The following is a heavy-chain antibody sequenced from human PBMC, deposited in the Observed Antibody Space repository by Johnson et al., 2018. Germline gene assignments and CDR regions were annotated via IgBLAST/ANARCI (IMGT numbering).Heavy chain of an antibody. CDR3: AKGTSDSCYSAAAY. J-gene: IGHJ4*02. D-gene: IGHD2-2*01. CDR1: GFTFSSYA. V-gene: IGHV3-23*04. CDR2: IRDNGDAA. Sequence: EVQLVESGGGLVQPGGSLRLSCAASGFTFSSYAMTWVRQAPGKRLEWVSSIRDNGDAAYYGDSVKGRFAISRDNSKNTLYLQMNTLSDADTALYNSAKGTSDSCYSAAAYWGQGALVTVSS.